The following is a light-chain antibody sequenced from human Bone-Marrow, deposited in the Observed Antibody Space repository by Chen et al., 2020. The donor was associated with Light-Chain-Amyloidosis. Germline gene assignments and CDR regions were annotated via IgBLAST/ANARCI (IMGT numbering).Light chain of an antibody. CDR2: DAS. CDR3: QQRTIWPPRVT. Sequence: DIVLTQSPATLSLSPGERATLSCRASQSVSSFLAWYQQNPDQTPRLLIYDASNRAAGIPARFSGSGSGTDFTLTISSLEPEDFAVYYCQQRTIWPPRVTFGQGTKLELK. V-gene: IGKV3-11*01. CDR1: QSVSSF. J-gene: IGKJ2*01.